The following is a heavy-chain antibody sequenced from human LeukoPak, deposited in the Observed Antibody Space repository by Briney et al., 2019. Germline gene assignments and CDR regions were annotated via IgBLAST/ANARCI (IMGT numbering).Heavy chain of an antibody. CDR3: ASRPVSDIGPLDY. V-gene: IGHV3-23*01. CDR1: GFSFSRYA. CDR2: ISASGSKT. Sequence: GGSLRLSCAASGFSFSRYAMSWVRQAPGKGLEYLSGISASGSKTQYADSVKGRFTISRDNSKNTLSLQMNSLMADDTAVYYCASRPVSDIGPLDYWGQGTLVIVFS. D-gene: IGHD2-15*01. J-gene: IGHJ4*02.